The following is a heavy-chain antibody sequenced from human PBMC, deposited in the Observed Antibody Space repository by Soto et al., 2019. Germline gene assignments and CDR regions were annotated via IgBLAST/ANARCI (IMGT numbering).Heavy chain of an antibody. J-gene: IGHJ4*02. D-gene: IGHD6-19*01. CDR1: GFTLSTYV. CDR3: VKVSGWRAFES. V-gene: IGHV3-23*01. Sequence: EMQVLESGGGMVQPGGYLRLSCVASGFTLSTYVMYWDRQAPGKGLEWVSGITGSGSNTYYAEAVKGRFIISRDNSKNMLFLRKNSLRAEDTALYYWVKVSGWRAFESWGQGTLVTVSS. CDR2: ITGSGSNT.